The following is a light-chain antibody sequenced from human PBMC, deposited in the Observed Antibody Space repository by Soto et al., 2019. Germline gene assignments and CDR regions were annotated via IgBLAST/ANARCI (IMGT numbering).Light chain of an antibody. CDR3: KQYNSYPLT. V-gene: IGKV1-5*01. Sequence: DIQMTQTPSTMSASVGATATLNSPPNQSISSWLAWFQQEPGKAPKLLIYDASNLEDWVPSRFSGTESGTEFRLTISNLQTKDFATYYCKQYNSYPLTFGGGTKVDIK. CDR1: QSISSW. CDR2: DAS. J-gene: IGKJ4*01.